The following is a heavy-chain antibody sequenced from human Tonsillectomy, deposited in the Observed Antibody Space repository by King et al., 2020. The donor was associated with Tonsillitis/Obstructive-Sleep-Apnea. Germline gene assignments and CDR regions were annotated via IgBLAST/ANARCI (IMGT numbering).Heavy chain of an antibody. D-gene: IGHD6-6*01. CDR2: IYWDDYK. Sequence: ITLKESGPTLVKPTQTLTLTCTFSGFSLSTSGVGVGWIRQPPGKALEWLALIYWDDYKRYSPSLKSRLTITKDTSKNQVVLTMTNMDPVDTATFYCAHRLEYSRSSWGFDYWGQGALVTVSS. CDR3: AHRLEYSRSSWGFDY. V-gene: IGHV2-5*02. CDR1: GFSLSTSGVG. J-gene: IGHJ4*02.